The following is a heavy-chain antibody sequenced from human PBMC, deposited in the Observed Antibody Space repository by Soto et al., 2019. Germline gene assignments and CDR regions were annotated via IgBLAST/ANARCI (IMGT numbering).Heavy chain of an antibody. D-gene: IGHD1-26*01. J-gene: IGHJ4*02. CDR2: IDIGGNT. CDR3: ARGRGTTGYLGREHYFDY. Sequence: EVQELESGGGLVQPGGSLRLSCAASGFSFTNKYMNRLRQAPGQGLEWASIIDIGGNTYYADSEKYRFTISRDNSRNTLDMHMDSLRDEDTAVYYCARGRGTTGYLGREHYFDYWGQGTLVTVS. V-gene: IGHV3-66*01. CDR1: GFSFTNKY.